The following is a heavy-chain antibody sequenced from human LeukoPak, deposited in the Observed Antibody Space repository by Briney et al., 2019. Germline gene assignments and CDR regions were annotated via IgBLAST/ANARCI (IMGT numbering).Heavy chain of an antibody. Sequence: GGSLRLSCAASAFTFRPYAMIWVRQAPGKGLEWVSSVSGSGGSTYYADSVKGRFTISRDNSNNTLYLQMNSLRAEDTAMYYCAKGAASRGYTYVANWGQGTLVTVSS. CDR2: VSGSGGST. CDR1: AFTFRPYA. D-gene: IGHD5-18*01. J-gene: IGHJ4*02. CDR3: AKGAASRGYTYVAN. V-gene: IGHV3-23*01.